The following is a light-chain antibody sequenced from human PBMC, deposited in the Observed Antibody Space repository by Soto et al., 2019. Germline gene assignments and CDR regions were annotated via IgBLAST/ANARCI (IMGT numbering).Light chain of an antibody. V-gene: IGLV1-47*01. CDR1: TSNIGSNY. J-gene: IGLJ1*01. CDR2: RNN. CDR3: ATWDDSLNGFYV. Sequence: QSVLTQPPSASGTPGQGVTISCSGSTSNIGSNYVYWYQQLPGTAPKLLIYRNNQRPSGVPDRFSGSKSGTSASLAISGLRSDDEADYFCATWDDSLNGFYVFGTGTQGTVL.